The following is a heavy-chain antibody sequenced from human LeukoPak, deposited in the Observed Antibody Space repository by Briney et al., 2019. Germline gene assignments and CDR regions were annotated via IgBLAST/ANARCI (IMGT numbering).Heavy chain of an antibody. Sequence: PGGSLRLSCAASGFTFSGSAMHWVRQAPGKGLEWVAVISYDGSNKYYADSVKGRFTISRDNSKNTLYLQMNSLRAEDTAVYYCARDLKASSWLSDAFDIWGQGTMVTVSS. V-gene: IGHV3-30-3*01. CDR3: ARDLKASSWLSDAFDI. CDR2: ISYDGSNK. D-gene: IGHD6-13*01. J-gene: IGHJ3*02. CDR1: GFTFSGSA.